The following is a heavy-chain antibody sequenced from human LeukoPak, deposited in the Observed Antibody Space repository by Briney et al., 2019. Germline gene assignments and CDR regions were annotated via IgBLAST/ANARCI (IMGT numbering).Heavy chain of an antibody. CDR1: GFSLTSNGVA. Sequence: SGPTLVNPTQTLTLTCTFSGFSLTSNGVAVACIRQTPGKALEWLAFINWNDDQGHSPSLKSRLTITKDSSRNQVVLTMTNVEPADSATYYCTHMSTSSWSGAFDVWGQGTMVSVSS. CDR2: INWNDDQ. CDR3: THMSTSSWSGAFDV. J-gene: IGHJ3*01. V-gene: IGHV2-5*01. D-gene: IGHD6-13*01.